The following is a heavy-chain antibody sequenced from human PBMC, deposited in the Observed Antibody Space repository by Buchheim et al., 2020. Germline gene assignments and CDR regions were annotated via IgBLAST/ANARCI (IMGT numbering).Heavy chain of an antibody. V-gene: IGHV4-34*01. CDR1: GGSFSGYY. J-gene: IGHJ4*02. CDR3: ARAILGAITGVYYFDF. CDR2: INHSGST. D-gene: IGHD1-26*01. Sequence: QVQLQQWGAGLLKPSETLSLTCAVYGGSFSGYYWSWIRQPPGKGLEWIGEINHSGSTNYNPSLKSRVSISADMSRDQFSLRLTSVTAADTAVYYCARAILGAITGVYYFDFWGQGT.